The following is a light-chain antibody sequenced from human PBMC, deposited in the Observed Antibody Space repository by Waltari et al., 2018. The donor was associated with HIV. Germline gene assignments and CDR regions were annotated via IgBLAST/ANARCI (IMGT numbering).Light chain of an antibody. CDR3: CSYSSSGTVL. J-gene: IGLJ2*01. V-gene: IGLV2-14*03. CDR2: DVT. CDR1: SNDVCGFYH. Sequence: HSVLTQPASMSGSLGQSITIYCLGSSNDVCGFYHVTWYQQSPEQAPRLVIYDVTTRPSVVSGRFSGSKSGSAASLTISGLQPEDEADYYCCSYSSSGTVLFGGGTRLTVL.